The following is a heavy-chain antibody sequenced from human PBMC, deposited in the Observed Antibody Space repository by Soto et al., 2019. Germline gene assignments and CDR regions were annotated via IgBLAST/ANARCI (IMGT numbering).Heavy chain of an antibody. CDR2: MNPNTGNT. CDR3: AREAASHTSFYYHYMDV. Sequence: ASVQVSCKASGYAYTNYIINWVRQATGQGLEWMGWMNPNTGNTGYAEKFQGRVTMTRNSSINTAYMELSGLRSDDTAVYYCAREAASHTSFYYHYMDVWGKGTTVTVSS. D-gene: IGHD2-21*01. J-gene: IGHJ6*03. V-gene: IGHV1-8*01. CDR1: GYAYTNYI.